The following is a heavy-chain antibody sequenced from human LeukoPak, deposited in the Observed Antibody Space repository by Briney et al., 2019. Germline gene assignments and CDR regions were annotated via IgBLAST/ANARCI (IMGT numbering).Heavy chain of an antibody. Sequence: GGSLRLSCAASGFTFSIYTMNWVRQAPGKGLEWVSIINYNGDNEYYADSVQGRSTISRDNSKNTVYLQMNSLRAKDTAIYYCAKDGHCPGALCPTQIAVAGYNDNWGQGTLVTVSS. CDR2: INYNGDNE. V-gene: IGHV3-23*01. CDR1: GFTFSIYT. CDR3: AKDGHCPGALCPTQIAVAGYNDN. D-gene: IGHD6-19*01. J-gene: IGHJ4*02.